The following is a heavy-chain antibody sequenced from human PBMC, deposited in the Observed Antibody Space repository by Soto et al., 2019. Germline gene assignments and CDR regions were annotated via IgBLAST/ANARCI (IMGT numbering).Heavy chain of an antibody. Sequence: QVQLVESGGGVVQPGTSLRLSCEASGFTFSGFGMHWVRQAPGKGLEWVAVIWYDGSKKYYADCVKGRFTISRDNSKNALYLQMNSLRAEDTVVYYCARGRGGSYGGDSAHFDIWGQETLVTVSS. CDR2: IWYDGSKK. D-gene: IGHD2-21*02. CDR3: ARGRGGSYGGDSAHFDI. J-gene: IGHJ3*02. V-gene: IGHV3-33*01. CDR1: GFTFSGFG.